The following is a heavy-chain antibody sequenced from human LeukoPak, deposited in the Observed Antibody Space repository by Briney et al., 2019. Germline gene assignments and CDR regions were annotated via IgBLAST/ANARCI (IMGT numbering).Heavy chain of an antibody. D-gene: IGHD6-13*01. CDR2: IRSKAYGGTT. CDR1: RFTFTTYA. Sequence: GGSLRLSCAASRFTFTTYAMSWVRQAPGKGLEWVGFIRSKAYGGTTEYAASVKGRFTISRDDSKSIAYLQMNSLKIEDTAVFYCTRSSIAAAGSSWYFDLWGRGILVTVSS. CDR3: TRSSIAAAGSSWYFDL. V-gene: IGHV3-49*04. J-gene: IGHJ2*01.